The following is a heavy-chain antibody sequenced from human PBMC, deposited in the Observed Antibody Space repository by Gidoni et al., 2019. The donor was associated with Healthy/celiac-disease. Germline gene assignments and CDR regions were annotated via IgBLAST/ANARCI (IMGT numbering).Heavy chain of an antibody. Sequence: QLQLQESGPGLVKPSETLSLTCTVSGGSISSSSYYWGWIRQPPGKGLEWIGSIYYSGSTYYNPSLKSRVTISVDTSKNQFSLKLSSVTAADTAVYYCARRSAAGTEFGYWGQGTLVTVSS. CDR3: ARRSAAGTEFGY. CDR2: IYYSGST. D-gene: IGHD6-13*01. V-gene: IGHV4-39*01. CDR1: GGSISSSSYY. J-gene: IGHJ4*02.